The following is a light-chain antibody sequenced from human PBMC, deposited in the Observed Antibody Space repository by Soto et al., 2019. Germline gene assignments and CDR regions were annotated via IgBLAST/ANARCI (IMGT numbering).Light chain of an antibody. CDR3: QQSYRSPPT. V-gene: IGKV1-39*01. CDR1: QSISNH. CDR2: AAS. Sequence: DIQMTQSPSSLSASVEDRVIITCRASQSISNHLNWYQQKPGKAPKLLIFAASSLQSGVPSRFSGSRSGPDFTLTISSLQPEDFATYYCQQSYRSPPTFGQGTKVDIK. J-gene: IGKJ1*01.